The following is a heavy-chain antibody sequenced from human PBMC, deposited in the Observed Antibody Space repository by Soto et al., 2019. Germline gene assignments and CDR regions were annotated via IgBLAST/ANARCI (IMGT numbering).Heavy chain of an antibody. D-gene: IGHD6-19*01. V-gene: IGHV1-18*01. J-gene: IGHJ4*02. CDR3: ARDPVAGTYFDY. CDR2: INANNGNT. Sequence: QVQLVQSGAEVKKPGASVKVSCKASGYTFTSYGISWVRQAPGQGLEGMGWINANNGNTNYAQKLQGRVTMTTDTSTSTAYMALRSLRSDDTAVYYFARDPVAGTYFDYWGQGALVTVSS. CDR1: GYTFTSYG.